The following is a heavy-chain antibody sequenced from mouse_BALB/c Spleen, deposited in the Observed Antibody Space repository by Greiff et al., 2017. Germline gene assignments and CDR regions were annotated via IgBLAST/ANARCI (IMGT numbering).Heavy chain of an antibody. CDR2: IWGDGST. CDR1: GFSLTGYG. J-gene: IGHJ2*01. V-gene: IGHV2-6-7*01. CDR3: SRGSSYGSSFYFDY. Sequence: QVQLKESGPGLVAPAECLYISCTASGFSLTGYGVNWVRQTPGKGLEWLGMIWGDGSTDYNSALKSRLSISKDNSKSHIFLQMISLQTDDTARYYCSRGSSYGSSFYFDYWGQGTTLTVSS. D-gene: IGHD1-1*01.